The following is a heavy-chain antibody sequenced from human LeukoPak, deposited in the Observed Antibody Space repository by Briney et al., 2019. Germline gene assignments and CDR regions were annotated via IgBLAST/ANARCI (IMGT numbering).Heavy chain of an antibody. Sequence: PGGSLRLSCAHSGFTFSSYAMSWVRQAPRTRLEWASAIRGSGGSTYFADSVKGRFTISRDNSKSTLYLQMNSLRAEDTAVYYCAKLITMVRGVVMGDAFDIWGQGTMVTVSS. J-gene: IGHJ3*02. V-gene: IGHV3-23*01. CDR2: IRGSGGST. D-gene: IGHD3-10*01. CDR1: GFTFSSYA. CDR3: AKLITMVRGVVMGDAFDI.